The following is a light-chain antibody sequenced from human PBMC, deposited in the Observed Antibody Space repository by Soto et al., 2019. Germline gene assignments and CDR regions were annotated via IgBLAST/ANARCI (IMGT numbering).Light chain of an antibody. V-gene: IGKV3-15*01. Sequence: EIVLTQSPGNLSLSPGERASLSCRASQKISSTVLAWYQQKPGQAPRLLIYGASTRATGIPARFSGSGSGTEFTLTISSLQSEDFAVYYCQQYSIWRTFGQGTKVDIK. CDR2: GAS. CDR1: QKISST. J-gene: IGKJ1*01. CDR3: QQYSIWRT.